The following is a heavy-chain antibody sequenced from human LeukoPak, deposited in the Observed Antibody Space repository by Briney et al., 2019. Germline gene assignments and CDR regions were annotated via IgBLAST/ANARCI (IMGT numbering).Heavy chain of an antibody. D-gene: IGHD3-16*01. CDR2: MSSDSSFI. CDR3: AREITWEVTPI. CDR1: GFTFRSYA. J-gene: IGHJ3*02. V-gene: IGHV3-21*05. Sequence: GGSLRLSCVASGFTFRSYAMNWVRQAPGKGLEWVSYMSSDSSFINYADSVKGRFTISRDNAKNSLYLQMNSLRAEDTAVYYCAREITWEVTPIWGQGTMVTVSS.